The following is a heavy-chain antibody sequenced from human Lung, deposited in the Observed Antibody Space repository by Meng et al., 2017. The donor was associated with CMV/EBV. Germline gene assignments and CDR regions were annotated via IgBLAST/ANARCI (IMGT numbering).Heavy chain of an antibody. V-gene: IGHV1-18*01. J-gene: IGHJ4*02. D-gene: IGHD4-17*01. Sequence: QVQLVQSGADLQKPGASVKVSCKASGYTFGIFGITWVRQAPGQGLEWVGWISAENGNTNYAQKFQGRVTLTTDTSTKTAYMDLRGLRSDDSAVYYCARAGAAVTTHFDFWGRGTLVTVSS. CDR1: GYTFGIFG. CDR2: ISAENGNT. CDR3: ARAGAAVTTHFDF.